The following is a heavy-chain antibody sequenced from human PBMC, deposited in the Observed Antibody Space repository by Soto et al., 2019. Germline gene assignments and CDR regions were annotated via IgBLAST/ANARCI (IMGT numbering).Heavy chain of an antibody. Sequence: QVHLVQSGAELKKPGSSVRVSCKASGDTFNSYTINWVRQAPGLGLEWMGRTIPILSMSNYALKFQRRLTITADKSTSTANMELSGLRSEDTAIYYCATSYGSGSQAFDYWGQGALVTVSS. CDR3: ATSYGSGSQAFDY. CDR1: GDTFNSYT. D-gene: IGHD3-10*01. CDR2: TIPILSMS. V-gene: IGHV1-69*02. J-gene: IGHJ4*02.